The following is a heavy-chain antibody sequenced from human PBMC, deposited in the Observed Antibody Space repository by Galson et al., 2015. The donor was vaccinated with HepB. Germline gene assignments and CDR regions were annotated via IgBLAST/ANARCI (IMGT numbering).Heavy chain of an antibody. CDR3: AKDPHYYYDSSGSLPHFDY. J-gene: IGHJ4*02. D-gene: IGHD3-22*01. CDR1: GFTFSSYG. V-gene: IGHV3-30*18. Sequence: SLRLSCAASGFTFSSYGMHWVRQAPGKGLEWVAVISYDGSNKYYADSVKSRFTISRDNSKNTLYLQMNSLRAEDTAVYYCAKDPHYYYDSSGSLPHFDYWGQGTLVTVSS. CDR2: ISYDGSNK.